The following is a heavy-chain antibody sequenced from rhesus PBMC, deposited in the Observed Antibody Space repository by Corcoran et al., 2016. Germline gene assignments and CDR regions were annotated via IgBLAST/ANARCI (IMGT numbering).Heavy chain of an antibody. CDR3: AKAPGSGGVCYARPYGLDS. D-gene: IGHD2-8*01. J-gene: IGHJ6*01. CDR2: MNTGGVSK. V-gene: IGHV3-22*01. CDR1: EFTFSSYY. Sequence: EVQLVESGGGLVQPGGSLRLSCTGSEFTFSSYYMYWIRQAPGTGLQWVSAMNTGGVSKWYTDSVKGRFTIAKENAKKTLYLQMNSLGAEDTAVYYWAKAPGSGGVCYARPYGLDSWGQGDVVTVSS.